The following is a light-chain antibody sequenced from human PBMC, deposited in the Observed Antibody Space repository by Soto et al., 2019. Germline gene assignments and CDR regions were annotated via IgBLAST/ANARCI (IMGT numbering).Light chain of an antibody. Sequence: QSVLTQPRSVSGSPGQSVTISCIGTSADVAGYVSWYQQHPGKPPKLLIYDVNKRPSGVPDRFSGSKSGNTASLTTSGLQAEDEADYYCCSYEGSFVHVFESGTKVTVL. CDR1: SADVAGY. V-gene: IGLV2-11*01. J-gene: IGLJ1*01. CDR2: DVN. CDR3: CSYEGSFVHV.